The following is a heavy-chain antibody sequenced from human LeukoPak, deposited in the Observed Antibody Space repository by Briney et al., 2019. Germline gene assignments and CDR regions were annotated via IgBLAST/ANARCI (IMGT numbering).Heavy chain of an antibody. CDR2: IIPIFGTA. CDR1: GGTFSSYA. D-gene: IGHD3-3*01. Sequence: SVKASCKASGGTFSSYAISWVRQAPGQGLEWVGGIIPIFGTANYAQKFQGRVTITADKSTSTAYMELSSLRSEDTAVYYCASPSRFSQRYYFDYWGQGTLVTVSS. J-gene: IGHJ4*02. V-gene: IGHV1-69*06. CDR3: ASPSRFSQRYYFDY.